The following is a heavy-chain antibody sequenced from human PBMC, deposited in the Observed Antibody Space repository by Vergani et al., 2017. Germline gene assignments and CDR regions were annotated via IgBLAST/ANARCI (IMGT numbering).Heavy chain of an antibody. CDR1: GFTFSSYA. V-gene: IGHV3-23*01. CDR3: AKAGIVVPAAXTGIRACYYYYMDF. D-gene: IGHD2-2*01. CDR2: ISGSGGST. J-gene: IGHJ6*03. Sequence: EVQLLESGGGLVQPGGSLRLSCAASGFTFSSYAMSWVRQAPGKGLEWVSAISGSGGSTYYADSVKRRFTISRDNSKNTLYLQMNSLRAEDTAVYHCAKAGIVVPAAXTGIRACYYYYMDFWGKGTTVTVSS.